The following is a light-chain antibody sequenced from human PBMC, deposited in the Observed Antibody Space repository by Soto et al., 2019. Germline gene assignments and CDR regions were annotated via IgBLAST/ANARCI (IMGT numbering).Light chain of an antibody. Sequence: DLPMTQSPSTLSAAVGDRVTITCRASQSVNRWLAWYQQKPGKAPKLLIYKASSLPSGVPSRFTGSGSGTEFTLTINNVQPDDFATYYCQQFNGHSTFGQGTRLEIK. CDR3: QQFNGHST. J-gene: IGKJ2*01. V-gene: IGKV1-5*03. CDR1: QSVNRW. CDR2: KAS.